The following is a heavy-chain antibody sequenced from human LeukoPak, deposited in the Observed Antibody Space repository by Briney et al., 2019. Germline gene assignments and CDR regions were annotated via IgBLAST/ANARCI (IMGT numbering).Heavy chain of an antibody. CDR3: SRLWSTGNAFDI. Sequence: ASVKVSCKASGYTFTSYDINWVRQATGQGLEWMGWMNPNNNNTGYAQKFQGRVTITRDTSISTAYMELSSLGSEDTAVYYCSRLWSTGNAFDIWGQGTMVTVSS. CDR1: GYTFTSYD. J-gene: IGHJ3*02. D-gene: IGHD3-10*01. V-gene: IGHV1-8*03. CDR2: MNPNNNNT.